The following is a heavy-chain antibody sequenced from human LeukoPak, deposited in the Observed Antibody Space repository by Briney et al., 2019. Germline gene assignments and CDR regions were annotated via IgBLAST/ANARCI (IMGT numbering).Heavy chain of an antibody. J-gene: IGHJ6*03. CDR2: IWYDGSNK. CDR1: GFTFSSYG. D-gene: IGHD3-22*01. CDR3: ARSGYQPSDYMDV. Sequence: PGGSLRLSCAASGFTFSSYGMHWVRQAPGKGLDWVAVIWYDGSNKYYADSVKGRFTISRDNSKNTLYLQMNSLRAEDTAVYYCARSGYQPSDYMDVWGKGTTVTVSS. V-gene: IGHV3-33*01.